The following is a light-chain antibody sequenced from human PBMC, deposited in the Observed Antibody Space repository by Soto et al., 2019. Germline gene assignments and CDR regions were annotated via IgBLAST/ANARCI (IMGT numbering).Light chain of an antibody. CDR1: SSNIGNNY. Sequence: QSVLTQPPSVSAAPGQKVTISFSGSSSNIGNNYVSWYQQVPGTAPKLLIYDNNKRPSGNPDRFSGSKSGTSATLGISGLQTWDEADYYCGTWDSSLSVHVFGTGTKVTVL. CDR2: DNN. V-gene: IGLV1-51*01. J-gene: IGLJ1*01. CDR3: GTWDSSLSVHV.